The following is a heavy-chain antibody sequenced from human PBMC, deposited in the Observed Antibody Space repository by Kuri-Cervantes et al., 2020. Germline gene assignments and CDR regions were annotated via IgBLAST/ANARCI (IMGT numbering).Heavy chain of an antibody. CDR2: IYHSGST. CDR1: GVSISSGGYS. Sequence: SETLSLTCAVSGVSISSGGYSWSWIRQPPGKGLEWIGYIYHSGSTYYNPSLKSRVTISVDRSKNQFSLKLSSVTAADTAVYYCASTSIAALDYWGQGTLVTVSS. CDR3: ASTSIAALDY. D-gene: IGHD6-6*01. V-gene: IGHV4-30-2*01. J-gene: IGHJ4*02.